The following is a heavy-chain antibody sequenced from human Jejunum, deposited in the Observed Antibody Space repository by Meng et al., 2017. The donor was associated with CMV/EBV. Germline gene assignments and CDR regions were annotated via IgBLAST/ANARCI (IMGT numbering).Heavy chain of an antibody. CDR1: GYSFNNYG. V-gene: IGHV1-46*02. D-gene: IGHD3-16*01. J-gene: IGHJ4*02. Sequence: QVQLVHSGAEVKKPGASVKVSCKASGYSFNNYGINWVRQAPGQGLEWMGIINTSVGYTSHAQKFQGRVTMTRDTSTSTVHMEVSSLRSADTAVYYCARASRVLGGFNYWGQGTLVTVSS. CDR3: ARASRVLGGFNY. CDR2: INTSVGYT.